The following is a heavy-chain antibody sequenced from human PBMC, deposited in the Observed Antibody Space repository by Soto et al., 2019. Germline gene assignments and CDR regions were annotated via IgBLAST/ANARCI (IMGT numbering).Heavy chain of an antibody. J-gene: IGHJ4*02. CDR1: GFTFTNYA. D-gene: IGHD2-2*01. Sequence: EVQLLESGGGLVQPGGSLRLSCAASGFTFTNYAMSWVRQAPGKGLEWVSAISGSGGSTFYADSVKGRFTISRDKSKNTPYLQMNSLRAEDTAVYYCAKGPEYQPLLGFDYWGQGTLVTVSS. CDR2: ISGSGGST. V-gene: IGHV3-23*01. CDR3: AKGPEYQPLLGFDY.